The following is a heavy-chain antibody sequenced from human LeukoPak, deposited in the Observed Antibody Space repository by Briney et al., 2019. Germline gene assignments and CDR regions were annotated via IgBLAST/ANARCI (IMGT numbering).Heavy chain of an antibody. D-gene: IGHD3-10*01. CDR3: AKHYMGSSYNRGCDC. CDR2: IYTRGST. V-gene: IGHV4-4*07. J-gene: IGHJ4*02. Sequence: SETLSLTCTVSGGSISSYDWSWIRQPAGKGLEWIGRIYTRGSTNYNPSLKSRVTISVDTSNDQFSLKLSSVTAADTAVYYCAKHYMGSSYNRGCDCWGQGTQVTVSS. CDR1: GGSISSYD.